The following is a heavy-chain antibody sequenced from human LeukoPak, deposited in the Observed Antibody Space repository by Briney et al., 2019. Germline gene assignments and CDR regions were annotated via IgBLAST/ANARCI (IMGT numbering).Heavy chain of an antibody. CDR1: GGSFSGYH. CDR3: ARSDPPLYCGGDCYSGFDP. CDR2: INHSGST. V-gene: IGHV4-34*01. J-gene: IGHJ5*02. Sequence: PSETLSLTCAVYGGSFSGYHWSWIRQHPGKGLEWIGEINHSGSTNYNPSLRSRVTMSVDTSKNQFSLKLSSVTAADTAVYYCARSDPPLYCGGDCYSGFDPWGQGTLVTVSS. D-gene: IGHD2-21*02.